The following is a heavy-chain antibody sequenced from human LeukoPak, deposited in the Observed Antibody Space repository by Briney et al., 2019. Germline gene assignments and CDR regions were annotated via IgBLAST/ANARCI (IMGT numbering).Heavy chain of an antibody. J-gene: IGHJ4*02. V-gene: IGHV4-4*07. CDR2: IYTSGST. Sequence: SETLSLTCTVSGDSFSSYYWSWIRQPAGKGLEWIGRIYTSGSTNYNPSLKSRVTMSVDTSKNQFSLKLTSVTAADTAVYYCASSRGYSNYYFDYWGQGTLVTVSS. CDR1: GDSFSSYY. CDR3: ASSRGYSNYYFDY. D-gene: IGHD4-11*01.